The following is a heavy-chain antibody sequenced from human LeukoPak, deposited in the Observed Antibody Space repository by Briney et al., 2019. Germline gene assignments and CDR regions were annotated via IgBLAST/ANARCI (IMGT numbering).Heavy chain of an antibody. CDR1: GFTFSSYA. CDR3: AKGLYYYGSGTYYNIAY. V-gene: IGHV3-23*01. J-gene: IGHJ4*02. Sequence: GGSLRLSCAASGFTFSSYAMSWVRQAPGKGLEWVSVISGSGGSTYNADSVKGRFTISRDNSKNTLYLQMNSLRAEDTAVYYCAKGLYYYGSGTYYNIAYWGQGTPVTVSS. CDR2: ISGSGGST. D-gene: IGHD3-10*01.